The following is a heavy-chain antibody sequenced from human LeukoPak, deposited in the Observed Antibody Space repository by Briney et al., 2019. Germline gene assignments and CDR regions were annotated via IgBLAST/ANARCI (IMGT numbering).Heavy chain of an antibody. CDR2: IYSGGST. Sequence: GGSLRLSCAASGFTLSRYSMNWVRQAPGKGLEWVSVIYSGGSTYYADSVKGRFTISRDNSKNTLYLQMNSLRAEDTAVYYCARVGTDYGDYVPPYYYYYYMDVWGKGTTVTISS. CDR3: ARVGTDYGDYVPPYYYYYYMDV. V-gene: IGHV3-53*01. J-gene: IGHJ6*03. CDR1: GFTLSRYS. D-gene: IGHD4-17*01.